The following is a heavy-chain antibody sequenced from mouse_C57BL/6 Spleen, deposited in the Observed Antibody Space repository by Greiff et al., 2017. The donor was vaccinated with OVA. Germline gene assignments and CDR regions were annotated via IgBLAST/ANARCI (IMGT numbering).Heavy chain of an antibody. CDR1: GFSLSTFGMG. Sequence: QVTLKESGPGILQPSQTLSLTCSFSGFSLSTFGMGVGWIRQPSGKGLEWLAHIWWDDDKYYNPALKSRLTISKDTSKNQVFLKLANVDTADTATYYCARITTVVDYWYFDVWGTGTSVTVSS. J-gene: IGHJ1*03. V-gene: IGHV8-8*01. D-gene: IGHD1-1*01. CDR2: IWWDDDK. CDR3: ARITTVVDYWYFDV.